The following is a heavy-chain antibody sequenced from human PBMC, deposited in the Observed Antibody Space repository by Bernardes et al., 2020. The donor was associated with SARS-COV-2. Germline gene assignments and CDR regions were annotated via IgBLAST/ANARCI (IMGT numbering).Heavy chain of an antibody. D-gene: IGHD3-16*01. J-gene: IGHJ4*02. CDR2: IKSDGSSK. CDR3: MREHWGIDY. V-gene: IGHV3-74*01. CDR1: GFTFSRYW. Sequence: GGSLRLSCAASGFTFSRYWMHWARQVPGKGLVWVSRIKSDGSSKNYADSVKGRFTISRDKAKDTLYLQMNSLRAEDTAVYYCMREHWGIDYWGQGTLVTVSS.